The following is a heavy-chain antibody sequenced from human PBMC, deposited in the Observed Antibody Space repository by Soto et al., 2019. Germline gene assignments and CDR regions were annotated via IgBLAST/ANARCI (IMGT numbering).Heavy chain of an antibody. J-gene: IGHJ4*02. D-gene: IGHD3-10*01. Sequence: QVQLVQSGAEVKNPGTSVKVSCKASGYTFTSAGISWVRQAPGQGLEWMGWISAYNGNIKYAQKVQGRVTMTTDTSTSTAYMELRSLTSDDTALYYCARDLDGSGSYYTDYWGQGTLVTVSA. CDR3: ARDLDGSGSYYTDY. CDR1: GYTFTSAG. V-gene: IGHV1-18*01. CDR2: ISAYNGNI.